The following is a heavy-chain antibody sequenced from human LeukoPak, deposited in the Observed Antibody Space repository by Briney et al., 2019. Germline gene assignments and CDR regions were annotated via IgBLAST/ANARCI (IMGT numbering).Heavy chain of an antibody. CDR3: ARPGDIVVVPAATPFDY. CDR1: GYTFTSYA. Sequence: ASVKVSCKASGYTFTSYAMHWVRQAPGQRLEWMGWNNAGNGNTKYSQKFQGRVTITRDTSASTAYMELSSLRSEDTAVYYCARPGDIVVVPAATPFDYWGQGTLVTVSS. CDR2: NNAGNGNT. V-gene: IGHV1-3*01. J-gene: IGHJ4*02. D-gene: IGHD2-2*01.